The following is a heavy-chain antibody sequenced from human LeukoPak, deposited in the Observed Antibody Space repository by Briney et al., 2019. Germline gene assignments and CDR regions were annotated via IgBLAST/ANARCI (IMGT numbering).Heavy chain of an antibody. D-gene: IGHD2-15*01. J-gene: IGHJ5*02. CDR2: SRSKAAGGTT. CDR3: ARPLSYCSGGSCYSRWFDP. V-gene: IGHV3-49*04. CDR1: GFTFTNYG. Sequence: GRSLRLSCAASGFTFTNYGIHWVRQAPGKGLEWVGFSRSKAAGGTTEYAASVKGRFTISRDDSKSVAYLQMDSLKTEDTAVYYCARPLSYCSGGSCYSRWFDPWGQGTLVTVSS.